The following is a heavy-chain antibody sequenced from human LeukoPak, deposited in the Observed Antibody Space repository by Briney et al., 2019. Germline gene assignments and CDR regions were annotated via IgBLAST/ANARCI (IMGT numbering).Heavy chain of an antibody. V-gene: IGHV3-73*01. CDR2: IRSKANSYAT. J-gene: IGHJ6*02. CDR1: GFTFSGSA. Sequence: GGSLRLSCAASGFTFSGSAMHWVRQASGKGLEWVGRIRSKANSYATAYAASVKGRFTISRDDSKNTAYLQMNSLKTEDTAVYYCTRRNYYYYGMDVWGQGTTVTVSS. CDR3: TRRNYYYYGMDV.